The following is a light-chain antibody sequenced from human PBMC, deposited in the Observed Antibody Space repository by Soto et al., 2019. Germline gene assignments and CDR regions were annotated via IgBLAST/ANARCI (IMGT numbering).Light chain of an antibody. V-gene: IGKV3-20*01. CDR1: QSVSSSY. Sequence: ELVLTQSPGTLSLSPGERATLSCRASQSVSSSYLAWYQQKPGQAPRLLIYGASSRATGIPDRFSGSGSGTAFTLTISRLEPEDFAVYYCQQYASSPGTFGQRTKVAIK. CDR2: GAS. J-gene: IGKJ1*01. CDR3: QQYASSPGT.